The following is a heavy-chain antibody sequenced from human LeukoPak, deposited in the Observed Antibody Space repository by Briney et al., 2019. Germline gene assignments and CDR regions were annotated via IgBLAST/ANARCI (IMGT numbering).Heavy chain of an antibody. V-gene: IGHV3-13*01. J-gene: IGHJ4*02. CDR2: ITTSGDR. CDR3: AREACNGNSCYLLDY. Sequence: GGSPRLSCAASGFTFSSYDMHWVRHATGKGLEWVSTITTSGDRYYPGSVKGRFTISRENAKNSLYLQMNSLRAGDTAMYYCAREACNGNSCYLLDYWGQGTLVTVSS. D-gene: IGHD2-15*01. CDR1: GFTFSSYD.